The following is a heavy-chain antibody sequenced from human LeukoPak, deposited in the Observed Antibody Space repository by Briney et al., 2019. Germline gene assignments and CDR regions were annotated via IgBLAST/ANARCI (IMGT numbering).Heavy chain of an antibody. V-gene: IGHV4-4*07. J-gene: IGHJ6*03. D-gene: IGHD5-18*01. CDR2: IYTSGST. Sequence: PSETLSLTCTVSGGSFSTYYWSWIRQPAGQGLEWIGRIYTSGSTNYNPSLKSRVTMSVDTSKNQFSLKLSSVTAADTAVYYCARASYGYSYYYYMDVWGKGTTVTVSS. CDR3: ARASYGYSYYYYMDV. CDR1: GGSFSTYY.